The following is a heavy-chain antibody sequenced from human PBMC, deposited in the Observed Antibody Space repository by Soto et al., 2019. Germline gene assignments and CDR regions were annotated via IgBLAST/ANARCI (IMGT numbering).Heavy chain of an antibody. CDR1: GGTFSSYA. D-gene: IGHD3-3*01. V-gene: IGHV1-69*13. Sequence: GASVKVSCKASGGTFSSYAISWVRQAPGQGLEWMGGIIPIFGTANYAQKFQGRVTITADESTSTAYMELSSLRSEDTAVYYCARVLRFLEWLSQDYYYYGMDVWGQGTTDTVSS. CDR3: ARVLRFLEWLSQDYYYYGMDV. J-gene: IGHJ6*02. CDR2: IIPIFGTA.